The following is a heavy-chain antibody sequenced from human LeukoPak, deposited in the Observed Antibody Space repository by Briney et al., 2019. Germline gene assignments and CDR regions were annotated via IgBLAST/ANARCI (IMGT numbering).Heavy chain of an antibody. CDR1: GGSISSYY. J-gene: IGHJ4*02. D-gene: IGHD6-19*01. CDR2: IYYSGST. V-gene: IGHV4-59*08. Sequence: SETLSLTCTVSGGSISSYYWSWIRQPPGKGLEWIGYIYYSGSTNYNPSLNSRVTISVDTSKNQFSLKLSSVTAADTAVYYCARQSVWYLGFDYWGQGTLVTVSS. CDR3: ARQSVWYLGFDY.